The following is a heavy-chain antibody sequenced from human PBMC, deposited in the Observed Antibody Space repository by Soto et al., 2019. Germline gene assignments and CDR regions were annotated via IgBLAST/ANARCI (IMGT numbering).Heavy chain of an antibody. J-gene: IGHJ4*02. CDR2: IYYSGST. Sequence: PSETLSLTCTVSGGSISSYYWSWIRQPPGKGLEWIGYIYYSGSTNYNPSLKSRVTISVDTSKNQFSLKLSSVTAADTAVYYCARGRRRRYYDSSGVYYFDYWGQGTLVTVSS. CDR3: ARGRRRRYYDSSGVYYFDY. D-gene: IGHD3-22*01. CDR1: GGSISSYY. V-gene: IGHV4-59*01.